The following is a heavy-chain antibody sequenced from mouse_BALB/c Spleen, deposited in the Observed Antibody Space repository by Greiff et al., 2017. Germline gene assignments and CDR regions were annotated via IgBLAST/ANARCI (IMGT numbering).Heavy chain of an antibody. CDR2: INSNGGST. V-gene: IGHV5-6-3*01. D-gene: IGHD1-1*01. CDR3: ARVITTVVARYYYAMDY. Sequence: EVQRVESGGGLVQPGGSLKLSCAASGFTFSSYGMSWVRQTPDKRLELVATINSNGGSTYYTDSVKGRFTIARDNAKNTRCLQMSSLKSEDTAMYYCARVITTVVARYYYAMDYWGQGTSVTVSS. CDR1: GFTFSSYG. J-gene: IGHJ4*01.